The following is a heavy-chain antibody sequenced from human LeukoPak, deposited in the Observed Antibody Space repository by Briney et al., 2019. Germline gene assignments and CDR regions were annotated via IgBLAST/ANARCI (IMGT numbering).Heavy chain of an antibody. CDR3: ARDTVTTTHQSTYYYYMDV. CDR2: INPSAGST. J-gene: IGHJ6*03. CDR1: GYTFTRYY. V-gene: IGHV1-46*01. D-gene: IGHD4-11*01. Sequence: GASVKLSCKASGYTFTRYYIHWVRQAPGEGLEWMGIINPSAGSTSYAQKFQGRVTMTRDTSTSTVYMELSSLRSEDTAVYYCARDTVTTTHQSTYYYYMDVWGKGTTVTVSS.